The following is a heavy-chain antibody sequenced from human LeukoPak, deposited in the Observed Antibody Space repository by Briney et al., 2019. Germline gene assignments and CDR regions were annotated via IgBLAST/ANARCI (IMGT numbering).Heavy chain of an antibody. CDR2: ISGSGGST. D-gene: IGHD5-12*01. V-gene: IGHV3-23*01. J-gene: IGHJ4*02. Sequence: GGSLRLSCAASGFTFSSYAMSWVRQAPGKGLEWVSAISGSGGSTYYADSVKGRITISRDNSKNTLYLQMNSLRAEDTAVYYCAKDLLYSGYSFDYWGQGTLVTVSS. CDR3: AKDLLYSGYSFDY. CDR1: GFTFSSYA.